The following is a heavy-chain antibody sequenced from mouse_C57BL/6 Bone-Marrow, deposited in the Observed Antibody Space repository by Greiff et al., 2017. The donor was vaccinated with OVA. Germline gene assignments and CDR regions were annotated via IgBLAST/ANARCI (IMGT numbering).Heavy chain of an antibody. D-gene: IGHD2-4*01. CDR1: GYSITSGYY. J-gene: IGHJ3*01. V-gene: IGHV3-6*01. CDR3: AREGDYDAFAY. CDR2: ISYDGSN. Sequence: EVKLQESGPGLVKPSQSLSLTCSVTGYSITSGYYWNWIRQFPGNKLEWMGYISYDGSNNYNPSLKNRISITRDTSKNQFFLKLNSVTTEDTATYYCAREGDYDAFAYWGQGTLVTVSA.